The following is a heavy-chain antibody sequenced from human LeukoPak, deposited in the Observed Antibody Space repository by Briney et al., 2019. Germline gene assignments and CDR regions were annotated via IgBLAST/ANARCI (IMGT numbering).Heavy chain of an antibody. CDR3: AREGGDPRWLDP. CDR1: GGSISTFY. CDR2: INNSGST. Sequence: PSETLSLICTVSGGSISTFYWTWIRQPAGKGLGWIGRINNSGSTNYNPSLRSRVSMSVDRSKNQFSVTLSSVTAADTAVYFCAREGGDPRWLDPWGQGTLVTVSS. J-gene: IGHJ5*02. V-gene: IGHV4-4*07. D-gene: IGHD6-25*01.